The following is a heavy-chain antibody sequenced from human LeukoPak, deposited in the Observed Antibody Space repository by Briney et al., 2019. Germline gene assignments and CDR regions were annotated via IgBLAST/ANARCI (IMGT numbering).Heavy chain of an antibody. J-gene: IGHJ6*03. Sequence: PSETLSLTRSVSGGSISSYYWSWIRQPPGKGLEWIGYISDSGSTNYNPSLKGRVTIFADTSKNQFSLRLSSVTAADTAVYFCARPVKGYIDSYHYMDVWGKGNTVTVSS. CDR1: GGSISSYY. D-gene: IGHD5-18*01. CDR3: ARPVKGYIDSYHYMDV. V-gene: IGHV4-59*08. CDR2: ISDSGST.